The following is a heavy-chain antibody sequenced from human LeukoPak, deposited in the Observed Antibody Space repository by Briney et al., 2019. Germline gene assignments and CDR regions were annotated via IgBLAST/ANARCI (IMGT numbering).Heavy chain of an antibody. CDR1: GYTFTSYG. CDR2: ISAYNGNT. D-gene: IGHD3-10*01. V-gene: IGHV1-18*01. CDR3: ARDGYGSGAGPQNYYYYGMDV. Sequence: ASVKVSFKASGYTFTSYGISWVRPAPGQGLEWMGWISAYNGNTNYAQKLQGRVTMITDTSTSTAYMELRSLRSDDTAVYYCARDGYGSGAGPQNYYYYGMDVWGQGTTVTVSS. J-gene: IGHJ6*02.